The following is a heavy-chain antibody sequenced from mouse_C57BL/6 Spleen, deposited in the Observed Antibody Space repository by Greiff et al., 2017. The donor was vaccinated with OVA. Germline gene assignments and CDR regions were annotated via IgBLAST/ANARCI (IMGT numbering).Heavy chain of an antibody. V-gene: IGHV1-69*01. CDR3: ARGEYDYDYAMDY. CDR1: GYTFTSYW. D-gene: IGHD2-4*01. CDR2: IDPSDSYT. J-gene: IGHJ4*01. Sequence: QVQLQQPGAELVMPGASVKLSCKASGYTFTSYWMHWVKQRPGQGLEWIGEIDPSDSYTNYNQKFKGKSTLTVDKSSSAAYMQLSSLTSEDSAVYYCARGEYDYDYAMDYWGQGTSVTVSS.